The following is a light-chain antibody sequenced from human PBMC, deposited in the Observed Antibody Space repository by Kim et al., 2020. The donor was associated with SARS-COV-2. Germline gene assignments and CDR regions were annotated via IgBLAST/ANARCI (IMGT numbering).Light chain of an antibody. V-gene: IGLV1-47*02. CDR2: HNN. J-gene: IGLJ3*02. Sequence: GQRVTIDGPVHESQIERNYEHWYPQLPGAAPKLLIYHNNQGPSGVPDRLSGSMSGNSASLAFSRLRSEDEAADYCQGWDDSVRAGVFGGGTKLTVL. CDR1: ESQIERNY. CDR3: QGWDDSVRAGV.